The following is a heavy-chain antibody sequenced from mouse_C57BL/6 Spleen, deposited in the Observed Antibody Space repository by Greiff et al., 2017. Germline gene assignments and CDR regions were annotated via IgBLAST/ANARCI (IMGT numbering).Heavy chain of an antibody. D-gene: IGHD2-3*01. CDR3: ARNDGYSFDY. CDR2: INPNNGGT. Sequence: EVQLQQSGPELVKPGASVKIPCKASGYTFTDYNMDWVKQSHGKSLEWIGDINPNNGGTSYNQKFKGKATLTVDNASSTAYMELRSLTSEDTAVYYCARNDGYSFDYWGQGTTLTVSS. J-gene: IGHJ2*01. CDR1: GYTFTDYN. V-gene: IGHV1-18*01.